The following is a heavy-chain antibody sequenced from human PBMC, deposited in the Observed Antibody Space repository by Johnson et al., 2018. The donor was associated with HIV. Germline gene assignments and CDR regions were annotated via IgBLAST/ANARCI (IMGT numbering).Heavy chain of an antibody. CDR2: ISSNGGST. Sequence: EQLVESGGDLVQPGGSLRLSCAASGFTFSHNAMHWVRQGPGKGLEYVSAISSNGGSTFYANSVKDRFTISRDNSKNTLYLQMNSLRAEDTAVYYSARGPVMGRGVTDAFDIWGQGTMVTVSS. V-gene: IGHV3-64*01. CDR3: ARGPVMGRGVTDAFDI. CDR1: GFTFSHNA. D-gene: IGHD3-10*01. J-gene: IGHJ3*02.